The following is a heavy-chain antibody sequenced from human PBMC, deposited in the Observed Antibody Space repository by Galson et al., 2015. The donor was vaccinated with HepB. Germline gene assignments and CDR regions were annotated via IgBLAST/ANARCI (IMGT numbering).Heavy chain of an antibody. CDR1: GFTFSSYG. Sequence: SLRLSCAASGFTFSSYGMHWVRQAPGKGLEWVAVISYDGSNKYYADSVKGRFTISRDNSKNTLYLQMNSLRAEDTAVYYCAKGKSIWFREFNFDYWGQGTLVTVSS. CDR3: AKGKSIWFREFNFDY. CDR2: ISYDGSNK. J-gene: IGHJ4*02. D-gene: IGHD3-10*01. V-gene: IGHV3-30*18.